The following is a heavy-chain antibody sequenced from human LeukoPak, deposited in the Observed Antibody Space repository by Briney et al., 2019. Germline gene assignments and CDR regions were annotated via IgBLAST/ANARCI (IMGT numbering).Heavy chain of an antibody. J-gene: IGHJ6*03. CDR3: ARHLDGYNYYYYYMDV. CDR2: IYYSGST. CDR1: GGSIRSSGYY. V-gene: IGHV4-39*01. Sequence: SETLSLTCTVSGGSIRSSGYYWGWIRQPPGKGLEWIGSIYYSGSTYYNPSLKSRVTISVDTSKNQFSLKLSSVTAADTAVYYCARHLDGYNYYYYYMDVWGKGTTVTVS. D-gene: IGHD5-24*01.